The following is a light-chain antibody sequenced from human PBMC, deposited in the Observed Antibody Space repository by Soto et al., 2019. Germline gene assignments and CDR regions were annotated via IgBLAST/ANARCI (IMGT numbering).Light chain of an antibody. CDR1: QSVSSY. CDR2: DAS. V-gene: IGKV3-11*01. Sequence: ETVLTQSPATLSLSPGERATLSCRASQSVSSYLAWYQQKPGQAPRLLISDASNRATGIPARFSGSGSGTDFTLTISSLDPEDFAVYYGQQHSNWPLTFGGGTTVEIK. J-gene: IGKJ4*01. CDR3: QQHSNWPLT.